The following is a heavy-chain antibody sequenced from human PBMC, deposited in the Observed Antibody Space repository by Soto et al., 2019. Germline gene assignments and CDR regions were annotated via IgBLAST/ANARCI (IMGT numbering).Heavy chain of an antibody. CDR2: IYHSGST. J-gene: IGHJ4*02. Sequence: SETLSLTCAVSGASVSSPNYYWSWIRQPPGKGLEWIGYIYHSGSTHYNPSLKSRVTVSLDTSKNQFSLKLSSVTAADMAVFYFASFRLSDYHFDYWGQGTLVTVSS. D-gene: IGHD4-17*01. CDR1: GASVSSPNYY. V-gene: IGHV4-61*01. CDR3: ASFRLSDYHFDY.